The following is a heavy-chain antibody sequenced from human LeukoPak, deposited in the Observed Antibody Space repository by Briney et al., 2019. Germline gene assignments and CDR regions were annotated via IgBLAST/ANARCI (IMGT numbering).Heavy chain of an antibody. Sequence: GGSLRLSCAASGFTFSSYAMSWVRQAPGKGLEWVSGISGSDGSTNYADSVKGRFTISRENSKNTLYLQMNSLRAEDTAVYYCARDSAGTYDYWGQGTLVTVSS. D-gene: IGHD1-26*01. V-gene: IGHV3-23*01. CDR1: GFTFSSYA. CDR2: ISGSDGST. CDR3: ARDSAGTYDY. J-gene: IGHJ4*02.